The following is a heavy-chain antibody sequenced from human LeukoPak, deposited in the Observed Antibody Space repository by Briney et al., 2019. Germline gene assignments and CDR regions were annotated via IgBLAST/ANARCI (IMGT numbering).Heavy chain of an antibody. J-gene: IGHJ5*02. Sequence: PVKVSCKASGGTFGSYAISWVRQAPGQGLEWMGRIITILGMANYAQKFQGRVTITADKSTSTAYMERSSLRSEDTAVYYCARDLKATPYWFDPWGQGTLVTVSS. CDR2: IITILGMA. V-gene: IGHV1-69*04. CDR1: GGTFGSYA. CDR3: ARDLKATPYWFDP. D-gene: IGHD5-12*01.